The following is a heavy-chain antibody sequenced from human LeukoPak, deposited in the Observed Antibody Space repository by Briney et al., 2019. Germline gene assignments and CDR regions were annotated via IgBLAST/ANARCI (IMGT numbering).Heavy chain of an antibody. V-gene: IGHV1-18*01. Sequence: ASVTVSCKASGYTFTSYGISWVRQAPGQGLEWMGWISAYNGNTNYAQKFQGRVTITADKSTSTAYMELSSLRSEDTAVYYCARTLYGSGSYYYYYYMDVWGKGTTVTASS. CDR2: ISAYNGNT. J-gene: IGHJ6*03. CDR3: ARTLYGSGSYYYYYYMDV. CDR1: GYTFTSYG. D-gene: IGHD3-10*01.